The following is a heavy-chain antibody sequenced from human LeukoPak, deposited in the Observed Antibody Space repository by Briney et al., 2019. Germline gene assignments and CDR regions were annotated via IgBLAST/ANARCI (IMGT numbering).Heavy chain of an antibody. CDR1: GGSFSGYY. V-gene: IGHV4-34*01. CDR3: ARVGGNSGVYYYMDV. Sequence: QPSETLSLTCAVYGGSFSGYYWSWIRQPPGKALEWSGEINHSGSTNYNPSLKSRVTISVDTSKNQFSLKLSSVTAADTAVYYCARVGGNSGVYYYMDVWGKGTTVTVSS. D-gene: IGHD4-23*01. CDR2: INHSGST. J-gene: IGHJ6*03.